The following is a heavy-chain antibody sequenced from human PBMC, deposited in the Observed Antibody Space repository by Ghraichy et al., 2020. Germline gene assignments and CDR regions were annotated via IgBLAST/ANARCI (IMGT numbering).Heavy chain of an antibody. CDR2: ISGSGGAT. Sequence: GGSLRLSCEASGFTFTTYAMSWLGQAPGKGLDWVSTISGSGGATFYSDSVKGRFTVARDNFKSEVYLQLNDLRVDDTAIYYCAKENLRYYFDYWGRGVLVTVSS. V-gene: IGHV3-23*01. CDR3: AKENLRYYFDY. J-gene: IGHJ4*01. CDR1: GFTFTTYA. D-gene: IGHD3-16*01.